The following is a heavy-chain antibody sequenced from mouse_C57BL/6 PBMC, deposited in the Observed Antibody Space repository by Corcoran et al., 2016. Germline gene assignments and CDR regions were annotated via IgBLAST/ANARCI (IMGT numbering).Heavy chain of an antibody. CDR3: APYGNYVFDF. CDR2: INPNNGGT. J-gene: IGHJ2*01. Sequence: EVQLQQSGPELVKPGASVKISCKASGYTFTDYYMNWVKQSHGKSLEWIGDINPNNGGTSYNQKFKGKATLTVDKSSSTAYMELRSLTSEDSAVYYCAPYGNYVFDFWGKGTTLTVSS. D-gene: IGHD2-1*01. V-gene: IGHV1-26*01. CDR1: GYTFTDYY.